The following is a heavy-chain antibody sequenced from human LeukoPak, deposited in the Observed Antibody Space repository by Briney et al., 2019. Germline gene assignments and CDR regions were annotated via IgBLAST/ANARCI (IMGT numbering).Heavy chain of an antibody. J-gene: IGHJ4*02. CDR3: VRDRYNSRGCAFDY. D-gene: IGHD3-22*01. CDR1: GLSFSTYE. V-gene: IGHV3-48*03. Sequence: GGSLRLSCVASGLSFSTYEFNWVRQAPGMGLEWVSYISDRGDSRWYTDSVKGRFTISRDNAKNSVHLQMNSLRGEDTAVYYCVRDRYNSRGCAFDYWGQGALVTVSS. CDR2: ISDRGDSR.